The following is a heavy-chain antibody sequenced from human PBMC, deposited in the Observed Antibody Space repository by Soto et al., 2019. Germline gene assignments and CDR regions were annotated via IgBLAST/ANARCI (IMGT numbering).Heavy chain of an antibody. D-gene: IGHD3-9*01. V-gene: IGHV3-21*01. J-gene: IGHJ4*02. CDR3: ARGEGYFDWSAPRY. CDR1: GFTFSSYS. CDR2: ISSSSTYI. Sequence: EVQLVESGGGLVKPGGYLRLSCAASGFTFSSYSMHWVRQAPGKGLEWVSSISSSSTYIKYADSVKGRFTISRDNAKNSLYLQMNSLRAEDTAVYYCARGEGYFDWSAPRYWGQGTLVTVSS.